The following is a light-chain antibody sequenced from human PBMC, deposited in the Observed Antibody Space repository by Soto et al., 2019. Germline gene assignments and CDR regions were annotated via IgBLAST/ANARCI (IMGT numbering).Light chain of an antibody. CDR1: QRVSSY. CDR2: DAS. CDR3: QLLSNWPIT. V-gene: IGKV3-11*01. Sequence: ELVLAQSPATPSLSPGERATDCYRASQRVSSYLAWYQQKPGQAPRLLIYDASNRATGIPARFSGSGSGTDFTLTISSLEPEDSAVYYCQLLSNWPITFGQGTRLEVK. J-gene: IGKJ5*01.